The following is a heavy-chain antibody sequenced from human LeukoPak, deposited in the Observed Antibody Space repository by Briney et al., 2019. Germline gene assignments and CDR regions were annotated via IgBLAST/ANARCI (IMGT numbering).Heavy chain of an antibody. V-gene: IGHV4-39*07. CDR1: GGSMSISTYY. CDR2: ISYSGSS. Sequence: SETLSLTCTVSGGSMSISTYYWGWIRQPPGKGLERIGSISYSGSSFYYQSLKSRVTISVDTSKNQFSLKLTSVTAADTAVYYCATYVSSSGSFDYWGQGTLVTVSS. CDR3: ATYVSSSGSFDY. D-gene: IGHD3-10*02. J-gene: IGHJ4*02.